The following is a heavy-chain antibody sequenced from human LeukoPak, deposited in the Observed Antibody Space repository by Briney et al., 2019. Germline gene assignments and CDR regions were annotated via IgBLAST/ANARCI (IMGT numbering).Heavy chain of an antibody. CDR3: AKVLYYDFWSGYFDY. CDR1: GFTFSSYA. D-gene: IGHD3-3*01. Sequence: PGGSLRLSCAASGFTFSSYAMSWVRQAPGKGLEWDSAISGSGGSTYYADSVKGRFTISRDNSKNTLYLQMNSLRAEDMAVYYCAKVLYYDFWSGYFDYWGQGTLVTVSS. V-gene: IGHV3-23*01. J-gene: IGHJ4*02. CDR2: ISGSGGST.